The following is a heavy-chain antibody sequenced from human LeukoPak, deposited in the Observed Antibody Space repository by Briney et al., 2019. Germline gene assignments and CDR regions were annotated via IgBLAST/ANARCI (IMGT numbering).Heavy chain of an antibody. CDR1: GGSISSGNYY. Sequence: PSQTLSLTCTVSGGSISSGNYYWSWIRQPAGEGLEWIGRIYTGGSTNYNPSLKSRVTISIDTSNNHFSLKLRSVTAADTAVYYCADHSSGHGGASYYWGQGTLVTVSS. D-gene: IGHD5-18*01. CDR3: ADHSSGHGGASYY. CDR2: IYTGGST. V-gene: IGHV4-61*02. J-gene: IGHJ4*02.